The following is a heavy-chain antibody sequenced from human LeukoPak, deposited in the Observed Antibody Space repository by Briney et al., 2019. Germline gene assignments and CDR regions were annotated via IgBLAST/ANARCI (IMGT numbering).Heavy chain of an antibody. CDR1: GFTFSSYA. V-gene: IGHV3-23*01. Sequence: GGSLRLSCAASGFTFSSYAMSWVRQAPGKGLEWVSAISGSGGSTYYADSVKGRFTISRDNSKNTLYLQMNSLRAEDTAVYYCAKANLGYCSGGSCYSGPSGMDVWGQGTTVNVSS. CDR3: AKANLGYCSGGSCYSGPSGMDV. J-gene: IGHJ6*02. D-gene: IGHD2-15*01. CDR2: ISGSGGST.